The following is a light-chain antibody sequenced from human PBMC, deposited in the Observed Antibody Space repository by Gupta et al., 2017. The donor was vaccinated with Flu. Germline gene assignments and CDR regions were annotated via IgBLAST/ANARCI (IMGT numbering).Light chain of an antibody. J-gene: IGKJ2*01. CDR3: QQDGISMPT. CDR1: QSARNTY. Sequence: GTQSWFPREGATHSCWASQSARNTYLPWSQQKPGQAPRLLIYGASIRATGLPDRFSGSGSGTDFTLTISRLEPEDFAVYYCQQDGISMPTLGEGTKLEIK. V-gene: IGKV3-20*01. CDR2: GAS.